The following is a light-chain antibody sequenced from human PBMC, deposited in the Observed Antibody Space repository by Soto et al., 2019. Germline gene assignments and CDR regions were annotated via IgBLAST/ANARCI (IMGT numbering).Light chain of an antibody. J-gene: IGKJ1*01. CDR2: GAS. CDR1: QGITSW. V-gene: IGKV1-12*01. CDR3: QQTDSFPWT. Sequence: IQMTQSPSSVSASVGDRVTIACRASQGITSWLAWYQHIPGSAPSLLIHGASSLQSGVPSRFSGSGSGTNYPLTITSRQPEDFATYYGQQTDSFPWTFGQGTKVEIK.